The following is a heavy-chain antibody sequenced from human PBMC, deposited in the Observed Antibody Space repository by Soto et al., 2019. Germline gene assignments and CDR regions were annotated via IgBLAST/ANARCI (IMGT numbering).Heavy chain of an antibody. J-gene: IGHJ5*02. D-gene: IGHD5-18*01. CDR2: MNPGSGDT. Sequence: ASVKVSCKASGYTFTNNDVSWVRQATGQGLEWMGWMNPGSGDTGYAQKFQGRVTMTRDISIATAYMELNSLTSEDTAVYYCARMESFGSLNWFDPWGQGTLVTVSS. CDR3: ARMESFGSLNWFDP. V-gene: IGHV1-8*02. CDR1: GYTFTNND.